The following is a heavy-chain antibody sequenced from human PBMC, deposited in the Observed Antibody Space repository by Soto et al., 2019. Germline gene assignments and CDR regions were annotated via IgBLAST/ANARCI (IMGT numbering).Heavy chain of an antibody. V-gene: IGHV4-31*03. CDR1: GGSISSGGYY. J-gene: IGHJ4*02. CDR2: IYYSGST. D-gene: IGHD2-15*01. CDR3: AASRVDVGYCSGGSCHDQSNFDY. Sequence: QVQLQESGPGLVKPSQTLSLTCTVSGGSISSGGYYWSWIRQHPGKGLEWIGYIYYSGSTYYNPSLKSRVTISVDPSKNQFSLKLSSVTAADTAVYYCAASRVDVGYCSGGSCHDQSNFDYWGQGTLVTVSS.